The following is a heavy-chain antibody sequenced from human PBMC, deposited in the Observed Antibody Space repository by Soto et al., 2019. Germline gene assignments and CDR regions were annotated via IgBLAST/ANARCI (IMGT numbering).Heavy chain of an antibody. V-gene: IGHV1-46*01. CDR1: GYTFTSNS. D-gene: IGHD6-13*01. Sequence: ASVKVSCKASGYTFTSNSMHWVRQAPGQGLEWIGIISPRDGETIYAQKFQGRVTMSEDTSTETAYMELSSLRSEDTAVYYCATEDYSSNWSFDYWGQGTQVTVSS. CDR2: ISPRDGET. J-gene: IGHJ4*02. CDR3: ATEDYSSNWSFDY.